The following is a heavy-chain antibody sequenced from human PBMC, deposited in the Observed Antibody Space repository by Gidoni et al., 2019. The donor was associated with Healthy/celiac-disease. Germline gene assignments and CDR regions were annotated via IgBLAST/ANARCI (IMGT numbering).Heavy chain of an antibody. J-gene: IGHJ5*02. CDR3: AKDHSPHDYGDYEGWFDP. V-gene: IGHV3-9*01. CDR1: GFTFDDYA. Sequence: EVQLVESGGGLVQPGRSLRLSCAASGFTFDDYAMHWVRQAPGKGLEWVSGISWNSGSIGYADSVKGRFTISRDNAKNSLYLQMNSLRAEDTALYYCAKDHSPHDYGDYEGWFDPWGQGTLVTVSS. D-gene: IGHD4-17*01. CDR2: ISWNSGSI.